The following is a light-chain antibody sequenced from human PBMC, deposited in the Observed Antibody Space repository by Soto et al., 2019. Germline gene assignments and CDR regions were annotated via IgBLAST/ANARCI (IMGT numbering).Light chain of an antibody. Sequence: SYELTQPPSGSVAPGKTARITCGANNIGSKRVHWYQQKPRQAPVLVIYYDSDRPSAIPERFSGSNSGNTATLTISRVEAGDEADYYCKVWDSSSDHPVFGGGTKLTVL. J-gene: IGLJ3*02. CDR2: YDS. V-gene: IGLV3-21*04. CDR3: KVWDSSSDHPV. CDR1: NIGSKR.